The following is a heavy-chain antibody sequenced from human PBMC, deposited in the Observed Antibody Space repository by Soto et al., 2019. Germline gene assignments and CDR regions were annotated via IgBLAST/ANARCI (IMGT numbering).Heavy chain of an antibody. CDR2: VASDGSAT. V-gene: IGHV3-74*01. J-gene: IGHJ6*03. CDR3: ARGGRYYYMDV. Sequence: GGSLRLSCAASGFTFSNYWMHWVRQAPGKGLVWVSRVASDGSATSYADSVKGRFTISRDNAKNTLYLQMNSLGAEDTAVHYCARGGRYYYMDVWGKGTTVTVSS. D-gene: IGHD3-16*01. CDR1: GFTFSNYW.